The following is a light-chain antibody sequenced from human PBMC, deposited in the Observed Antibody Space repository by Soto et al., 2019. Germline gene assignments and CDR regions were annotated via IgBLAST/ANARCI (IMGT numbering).Light chain of an antibody. Sequence: DIQLTQPPSPFPAPLGARVTIISRASRGINNTLNWYQQEEGKAPKLRIYAATSLQSGVPSRFSGSGSGTEFTLTISSLQPGDFATYYCQQSYNSPYTFGLGTKLEIK. CDR2: AAT. CDR1: RGINNT. V-gene: IGKV1-39*01. J-gene: IGKJ2*01. CDR3: QQSYNSPYT.